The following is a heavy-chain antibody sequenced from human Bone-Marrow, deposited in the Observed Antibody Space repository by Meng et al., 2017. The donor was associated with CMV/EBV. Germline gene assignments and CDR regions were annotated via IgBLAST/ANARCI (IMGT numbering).Heavy chain of an antibody. CDR2: IYYSGST. Sequence: GSLRLSCTVSGGSISSSSYYWGWIRQPPGKGLEWIGSIYYSGSTYYNPALKSRVTISVDTSKNQSSLKLSPVTAADTAVYYCALGGGITMFGVVIAGGMDVWGQGTTVTVSS. D-gene: IGHD3-3*01. J-gene: IGHJ6*02. CDR3: ALGGGITMFGVVIAGGMDV. CDR1: GGSISSSSYY. V-gene: IGHV4-39*07.